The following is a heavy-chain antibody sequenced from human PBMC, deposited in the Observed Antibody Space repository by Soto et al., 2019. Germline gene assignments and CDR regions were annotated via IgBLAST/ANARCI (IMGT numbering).Heavy chain of an antibody. D-gene: IGHD3-22*01. CDR3: AXGFYDSSGFFYAGWFGP. Sequence: ASVKVSCKASGYTFIDYYIHWLRQAPGQGPEWMGWIIPKSGDTKYSEKFQGRVAMTRDTSINTAYMEMTSLRSDDTAVYYCAXGFYDSSGFFYAGWFGPWGQGTLVTVSS. CDR2: IIPKSGDT. J-gene: IGHJ5*02. CDR1: GYTFIDYY. V-gene: IGHV1-2*02.